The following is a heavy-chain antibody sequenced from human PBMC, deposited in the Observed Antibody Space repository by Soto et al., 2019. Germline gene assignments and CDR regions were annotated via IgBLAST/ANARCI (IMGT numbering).Heavy chain of an antibody. CDR1: GYTFTGYY. Sequence: QVQLVQSGAEVKKPGASVKVSCKASGYTFTGYYMHWVRQAPGQGLEWMGWINPNSGGTNYAQKFQGWVTMTMDTSISRAYMELSRLRSDDTAVYYCARDLRYCSGGSCYPPYYYYYGMDVWGQGTTVTVSS. J-gene: IGHJ6*02. CDR3: ARDLRYCSGGSCYPPYYYYYGMDV. V-gene: IGHV1-2*04. CDR2: INPNSGGT. D-gene: IGHD2-15*01.